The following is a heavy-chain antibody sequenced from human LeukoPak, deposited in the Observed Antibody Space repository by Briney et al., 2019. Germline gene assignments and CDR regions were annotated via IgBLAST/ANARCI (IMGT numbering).Heavy chain of an antibody. J-gene: IGHJ3*02. V-gene: IGHV1-46*01. Sequence: GASVKVSCKASGYTFTIYYMHWVRPAPGQGLEWMGIINPSGGSTSYAQKFQGRVTMTRDTSTSTVYMELSSLRSEDTAVYYCARASNYYDSSGYPTWAFDIWGQGTMVTVSS. CDR3: ARASNYYDSSGYPTWAFDI. D-gene: IGHD3-22*01. CDR2: INPSGGST. CDR1: GYTFTIYY.